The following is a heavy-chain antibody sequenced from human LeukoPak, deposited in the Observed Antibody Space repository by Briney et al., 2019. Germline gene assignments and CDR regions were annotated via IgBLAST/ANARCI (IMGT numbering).Heavy chain of an antibody. CDR3: ARALVSGYSSSWYRGNWFDR. J-gene: IGHJ5*02. D-gene: IGHD6-13*01. CDR1: GGSFSGYY. CDR2: INHSGST. V-gene: IGHV4-34*01. Sequence: PSKTLSLTCSVYGGSFSGYYWSWIRQPPGRGLEWIGEINHSGSTNYNPSLKSRVTISVDTSKNQFSLKLSSVTAADTAVYYCARALVSGYSSSWYRGNWFDRWGQGTLVTVSS.